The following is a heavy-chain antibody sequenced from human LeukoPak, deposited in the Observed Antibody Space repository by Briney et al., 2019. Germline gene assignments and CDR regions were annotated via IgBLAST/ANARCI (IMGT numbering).Heavy chain of an antibody. CDR2: IIPIFGTA. J-gene: IGHJ6*03. D-gene: IGHD3-10*01. V-gene: IGHV1-69*05. CDR3: AIPQEAGFEYYYYYYMDV. CDR1: GGTFISYA. Sequence: SVKVSCKASGGTFISYAISGVRQAPGQGLEWMGGIIPIFGTANYAQKFQGRVTITTDESTSTAYMELSSLRSENTAVYYCAIPQEAGFEYYYYYYMDVWGKGTTVTVSS.